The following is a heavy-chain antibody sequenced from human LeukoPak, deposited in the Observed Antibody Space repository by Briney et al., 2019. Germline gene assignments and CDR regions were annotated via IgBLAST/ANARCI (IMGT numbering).Heavy chain of an antibody. J-gene: IGHJ4*02. Sequence: GGSLRLSCAASGFTFSSYTMSWVRQAPGKGLEWVSAISGSGGSTYYADSVKGRFTISRDNSKNTLFLQMNSLRAEDTAVYYCARSALGFFDYWGQGTLVTVSS. CDR1: GFTFSSYT. D-gene: IGHD3-10*01. CDR3: ARSALGFFDY. V-gene: IGHV3-23*01. CDR2: ISGSGGST.